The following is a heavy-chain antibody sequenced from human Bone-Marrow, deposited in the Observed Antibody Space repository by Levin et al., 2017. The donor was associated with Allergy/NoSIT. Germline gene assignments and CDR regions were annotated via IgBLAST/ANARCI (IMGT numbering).Heavy chain of an antibody. Sequence: GESLKISCAASGFTVSSNYMSWVRQAPGKGLEWVSVIYSGGSTYYADSVKGRFTISRDNSKNTLYLQMNSLRAEDTAVYYRASDTDDAFDIWGQGTMVTVSS. V-gene: IGHV3-66*01. CDR3: ASDTDDAFDI. CDR2: IYSGGST. CDR1: GFTVSSNY. J-gene: IGHJ3*02.